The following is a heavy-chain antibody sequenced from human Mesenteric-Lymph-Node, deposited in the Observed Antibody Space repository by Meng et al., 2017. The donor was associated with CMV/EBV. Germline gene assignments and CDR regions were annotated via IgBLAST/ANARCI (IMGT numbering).Heavy chain of an antibody. CDR2: VHYSGST. D-gene: IGHD2-15*01. V-gene: IGHV4-59*12. J-gene: IGHJ4*02. CDR3: ARGRAREYCSGGSCYSSAD. CDR1: SDSIDSYY. Sequence: SETLSLTCSVSSDSIDSYYWSWIRQPPGKGLEWIGNVHYSGSTNYNPSLKSRVTISVDTSKNQFSLKLSSVTAADTAVYYCARGRAREYCSGGSCYSSADWGQGTLVTVSS.